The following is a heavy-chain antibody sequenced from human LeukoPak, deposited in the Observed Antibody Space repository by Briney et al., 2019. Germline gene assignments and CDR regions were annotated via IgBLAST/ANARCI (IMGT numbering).Heavy chain of an antibody. CDR2: ISGNGITT. J-gene: IGHJ4*02. Sequence: GGSLRLSCAASGFAFSSHAMTWVRQAPGKGLEWVSAISGNGITTYYADSVKGRFSISRDNSKNTLYLQMNSLRAEDTAVYYCAKSSYGSGSYYSYLFDYWGQGTLVTVSS. CDR3: AKSSYGSGSYYSYLFDY. D-gene: IGHD3-10*01. CDR1: GFAFSSHA. V-gene: IGHV3-23*01.